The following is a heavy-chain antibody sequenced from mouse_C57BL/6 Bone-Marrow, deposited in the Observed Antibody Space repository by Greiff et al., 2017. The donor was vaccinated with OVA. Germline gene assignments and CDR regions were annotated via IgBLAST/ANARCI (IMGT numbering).Heavy chain of an antibody. J-gene: IGHJ4*01. CDR1: GFSLTSYG. D-gene: IGHD2-5*01. V-gene: IGHV2-5*01. Sequence: VMLVESGPGLVQPSQSLSITCTVSGFSLTSYGVHWVRQSPGKGLEWLGVIWRGGSTDYNAAFMSRLSITKDNSKSQVFFKMNSLQADDTAIYYGAPAYYSNSYYAMDYWGQGTSVTVSS. CDR3: APAYYSNSYYAMDY. CDR2: IWRGGST.